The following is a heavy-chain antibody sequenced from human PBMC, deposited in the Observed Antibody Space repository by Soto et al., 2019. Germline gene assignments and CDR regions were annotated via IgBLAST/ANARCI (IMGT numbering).Heavy chain of an antibody. CDR2: ISGSGGST. CDR1: GFTFSSYA. Sequence: GGSLRLSCAASGFTFSSYAMSWVRQAPGKGLEWVSAISGSGGSTYYADSVKGRFTISRDNSKNTLYLQMNSLRAEDTAVYYSANSFCSWSYYYLRYYFDYWGQGTLVTVSS. J-gene: IGHJ4*02. D-gene: IGHD3-10*02. V-gene: IGHV3-23*01. CDR3: ANSFCSWSYYYLRYYFDY.